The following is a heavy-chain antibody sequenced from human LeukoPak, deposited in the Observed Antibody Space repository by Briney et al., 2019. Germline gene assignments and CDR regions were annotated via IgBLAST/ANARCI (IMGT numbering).Heavy chain of an antibody. D-gene: IGHD2-15*01. CDR3: ARDRCSGGSCYYYYYGMDV. Sequence: GASVTVSCTASGYTFTSYAMHWVRQAPGQRLEWMGWINAGNGNTKYSQKFQGRVTITRDTSASTAYMELSSLRSEDTAVYYCARDRCSGGSCYYYYYGMDVWGQGTTVTVSS. CDR2: INAGNGNT. J-gene: IGHJ6*02. V-gene: IGHV1-3*01. CDR1: GYTFTSYA.